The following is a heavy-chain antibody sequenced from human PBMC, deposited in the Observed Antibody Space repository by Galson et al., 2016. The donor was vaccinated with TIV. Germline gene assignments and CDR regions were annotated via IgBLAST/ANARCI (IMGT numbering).Heavy chain of an antibody. CDR1: GGSIGSSSYY. CDR2: IYYGGST. J-gene: IGHJ4*02. CDR3: IRYYYSDGSAYSPPDS. D-gene: IGHD3-22*01. V-gene: IGHV4-39*07. Sequence: ETLSLTCAVSGGSIGSSSYYWGWIRQPPGKGLEWIASIYYGGSTSYNPSLKSRVSISEDTSRNQFSLKLSSVTAADTAVYYCIRYYYSDGSAYSPPDSWGQGTLLTVSS.